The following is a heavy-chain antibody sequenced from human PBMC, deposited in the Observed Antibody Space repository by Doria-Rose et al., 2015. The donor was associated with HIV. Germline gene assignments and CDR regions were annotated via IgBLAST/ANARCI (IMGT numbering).Heavy chain of an antibody. J-gene: IGHJ3*02. Sequence: EVQLVESGGGLVQPGGSLRLSCAASGFTFSSYSMNWVRQAPGQGLEWVSYISSSSSTIYYADSVKGRFTISRDNAKNSLYLQMNSLRDEDTAVYYCARDPPPWYYDSSGYAFDIWGQGTMVTVSS. D-gene: IGHD3-22*01. CDR3: ARDPPPWYYDSSGYAFDI. V-gene: IGHV3-48*02. CDR2: ISSSSSTI. CDR1: GFTFSSYS.